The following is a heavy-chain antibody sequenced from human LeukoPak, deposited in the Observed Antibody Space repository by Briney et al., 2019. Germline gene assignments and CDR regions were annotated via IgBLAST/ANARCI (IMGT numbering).Heavy chain of an antibody. D-gene: IGHD4-17*01. V-gene: IGHV4-38-2*02. CDR2: IYHSGST. Sequence: SETLSLTCTVSGYSISSGYYWGWIRQPPGKGLEWIGSIYHSGSTYYNPSLKSLVTISVDTSKNQFSLKLSSVTAADTAVYYCARDPIMTTVTTDWFDPWGQGTLVTVSS. J-gene: IGHJ5*02. CDR1: GYSISSGYY. CDR3: ARDPIMTTVTTDWFDP.